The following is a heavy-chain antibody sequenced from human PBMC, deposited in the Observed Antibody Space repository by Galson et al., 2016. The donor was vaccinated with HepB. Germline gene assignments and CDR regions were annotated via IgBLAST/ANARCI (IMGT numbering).Heavy chain of an antibody. Sequence: SLRLSCAASGFAFSNYAMSWVRQAPGKGLELVSLIFAGGDRTFYADSVRGRFTISRDNSKNTLYLQMSSLRADDSAVYYCAKDGCTSTSCYSYWGQGTLVTVSS. CDR2: IFAGGDRT. V-gene: IGHV3-23*01. CDR3: AKDGCTSTSCYSY. D-gene: IGHD2-2*01. J-gene: IGHJ4*02. CDR1: GFAFSNYA.